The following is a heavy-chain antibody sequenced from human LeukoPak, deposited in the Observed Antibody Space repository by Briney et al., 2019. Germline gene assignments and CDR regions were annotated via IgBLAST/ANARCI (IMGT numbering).Heavy chain of an antibody. D-gene: IGHD4-11*01. V-gene: IGHV3-30-3*01. J-gene: IGHJ4*02. CDR2: ISYDGSNK. CDR3: AKDLGLGFSSTVSLGR. CDR1: GFTFSSYT. Sequence: GGSLRLSCAASGFTFSSYTMHWVRQAPGQGLEWVAVISYDGSNKYYADSVKGRFTISGDTSKNTLYLQMNSLRAEDTAVYYCAKDLGLGFSSTVSLGRWGQGTLVTVSS.